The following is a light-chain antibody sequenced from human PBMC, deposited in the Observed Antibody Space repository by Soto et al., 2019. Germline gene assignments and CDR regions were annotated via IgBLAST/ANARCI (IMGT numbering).Light chain of an antibody. CDR3: QQYDNLPLT. V-gene: IGKV1-33*01. CDR2: DAS. CDR1: QDISNY. J-gene: IGKJ4*01. Sequence: DIQMSQSAYSLSASVGDRVTITCQASQDISNYLNWYQQKPGKAPKLLIYDASNLETGVPSRFSGSGSGTDFTFTISSLQPEDIATYYCQQYDNLPLTFGGGTKVDIK.